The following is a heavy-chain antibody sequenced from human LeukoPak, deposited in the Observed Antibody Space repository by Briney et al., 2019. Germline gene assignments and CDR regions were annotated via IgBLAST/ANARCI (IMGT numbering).Heavy chain of an antibody. D-gene: IGHD4-4*01. Sequence: GGSLRLSCAASGITVSNNYMSWVRQAPGKGLEWVSLIYSGGSTYYADSVRGRFTISRDSSKNTLHLQMNSLRVEDTAVYYCARIYNWGQGTLVTVSS. CDR2: IYSGGST. CDR1: GITVSNNY. V-gene: IGHV3-66*01. CDR3: ARIYN. J-gene: IGHJ4*02.